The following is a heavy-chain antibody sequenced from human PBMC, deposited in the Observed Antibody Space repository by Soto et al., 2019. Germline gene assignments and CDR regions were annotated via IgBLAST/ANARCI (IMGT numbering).Heavy chain of an antibody. D-gene: IGHD6-13*01. Sequence: QVQLQESGPGLVKPSQTLSLTCTVSGGSISSGGYYWTWIRQHPGMGLEWIGYIYYSGSTYYNPSLKRRDTISVHTSKNQFSLKLSSVTAADTAVYHCARSLGAAAGTGGYWGQGTLVTVSS. CDR2: IYYSGST. CDR3: ARSLGAAAGTGGY. J-gene: IGHJ4*02. V-gene: IGHV4-31*03. CDR1: GGSISSGGYY.